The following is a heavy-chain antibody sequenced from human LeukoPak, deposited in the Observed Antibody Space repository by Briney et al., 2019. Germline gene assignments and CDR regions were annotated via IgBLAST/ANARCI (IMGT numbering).Heavy chain of an antibody. Sequence: GGSLRLSCAASGFTFSSYSMTWVRQAPGKGLEWVSYISSSSTTIYYADSVKGRFTISRDNAKNSLYLQMNSLRAEDTAVYYCARDRGSSGWYYFDYWGQGTLVTVSS. CDR2: ISSSSTTI. CDR3: ARDRGSSGWYYFDY. V-gene: IGHV3-48*01. CDR1: GFTFSSYS. J-gene: IGHJ4*02. D-gene: IGHD6-19*01.